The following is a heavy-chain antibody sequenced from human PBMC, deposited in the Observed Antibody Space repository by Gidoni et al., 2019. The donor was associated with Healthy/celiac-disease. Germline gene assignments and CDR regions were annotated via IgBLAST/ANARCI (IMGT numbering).Heavy chain of an antibody. Sequence: QVQLQQWGAGLLKPSETLSLTCAVYGGSFSGYYWSWIRQPPGKGLEWIGEINQSGSTNYNPSLKSRVTISVDTSKNQFSLKLSSVTAADTAVYYCARAPIAAAGTRKMDVWGKGTTVTVSS. D-gene: IGHD6-13*01. V-gene: IGHV4-34*01. J-gene: IGHJ6*04. CDR2: INQSGST. CDR3: ARAPIAAAGTRKMDV. CDR1: GGSFSGYY.